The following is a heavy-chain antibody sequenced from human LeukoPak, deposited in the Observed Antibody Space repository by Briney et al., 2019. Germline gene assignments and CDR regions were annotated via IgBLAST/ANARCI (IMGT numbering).Heavy chain of an antibody. Sequence: GGSLRLSCAASGFTFSSYSMSWVRQAPGKGLEWVANIKQDGSEKYYVDSVKGRFTISRDNAKNSLYLQMNSLRAEDTAVYYCARATMYYDFWSGYYLLDYWGQGTLVTVSS. V-gene: IGHV3-7*03. CDR1: GFTFSSYS. CDR2: IKQDGSEK. J-gene: IGHJ4*02. D-gene: IGHD3-3*01. CDR3: ARATMYYDFWSGYYLLDY.